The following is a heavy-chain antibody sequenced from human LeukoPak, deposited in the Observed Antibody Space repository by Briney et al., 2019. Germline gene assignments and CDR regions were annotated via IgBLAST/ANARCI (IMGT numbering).Heavy chain of an antibody. Sequence: GGSLRLSCAASGFTFNKYRMNWVRQAPGKGLEWVANIKEDSSDKNYVDSMKGRFTISRDNTKNSLYLQMNSLRAEDTAVYYCARESGRFRFDSWGQGTLVTVSS. CDR2: IKEDSSDK. CDR1: GFTFNKYR. D-gene: IGHD3-3*01. J-gene: IGHJ5*01. CDR3: ARESGRFRFDS. V-gene: IGHV3-7*01.